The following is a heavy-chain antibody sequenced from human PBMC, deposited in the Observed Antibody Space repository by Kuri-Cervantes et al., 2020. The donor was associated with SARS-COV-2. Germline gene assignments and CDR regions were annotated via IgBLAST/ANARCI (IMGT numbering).Heavy chain of an antibody. CDR1: GYTFTSYY. J-gene: IGHJ4*02. Sequence: ASVKVSCKASGYTFTSYYIHWVRQAPGQGLEWMGIINPSGGSTSYAQKFQGRVTITADKSTSTAYMELSSLRSEDTAVYYCARGYYYDSSGYYFDYWGQGTLVTVSS. CDR2: INPSGGST. CDR3: ARGYYYDSSGYYFDY. D-gene: IGHD3-22*01. V-gene: IGHV1-46*01.